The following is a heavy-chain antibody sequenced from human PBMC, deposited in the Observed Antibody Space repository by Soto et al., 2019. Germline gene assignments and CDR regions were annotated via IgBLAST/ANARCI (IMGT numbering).Heavy chain of an antibody. Sequence: QITLKESGPTLVKPTQTLTLTCTFSGFSLNTGGVGVGWIRQPPGQALEWLALIYWNEDKRYSPSLKSRLTIAQDTYKNQVVLTMTNMDPVDTATYYCAHRGYGDYPRDNWFDPLGQGTLVTVSS. V-gene: IGHV2-5*01. CDR1: GFSLNTGGVG. D-gene: IGHD4-17*01. CDR2: IYWNEDK. J-gene: IGHJ5*02. CDR3: AHRGYGDYPRDNWFDP.